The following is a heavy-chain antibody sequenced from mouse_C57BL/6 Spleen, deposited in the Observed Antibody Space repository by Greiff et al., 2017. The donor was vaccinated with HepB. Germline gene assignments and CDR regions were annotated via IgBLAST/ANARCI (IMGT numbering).Heavy chain of an antibody. CDR2: IDPSDSET. CDR3: ARDDFDWYFDV. V-gene: IGHV1-52*01. CDR1: GYTFTSYW. D-gene: IGHD2-4*01. J-gene: IGHJ1*03. Sequence: QVQLKESGAELVRPGSSVKLSCKASGYTFTSYWMHWVKQRPIQGLEWIGNIDPSDSETHYNQKFKDKATLTVDKSSSTAYMQLSSLTSEDSAVYYCARDDFDWYFDVWGTGTTVTVSS.